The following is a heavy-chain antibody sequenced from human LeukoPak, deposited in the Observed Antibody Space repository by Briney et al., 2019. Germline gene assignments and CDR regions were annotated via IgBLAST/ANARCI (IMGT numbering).Heavy chain of an antibody. D-gene: IGHD4-17*01. V-gene: IGHV1-69*02. CDR2: IIPILGIA. Sequence: SVKVSCKASGGTFSSYSISWVRQAHGQGLEWMGRIIPILGIANYAQKFQGRVTITADKSTSTAYMELSSLRSEDTAVYSSASSVPKVYGDFTYYFDYWGQGTLVTVSS. J-gene: IGHJ4*02. CDR3: ASSVPKVYGDFTYYFDY. CDR1: GGTFSSYS.